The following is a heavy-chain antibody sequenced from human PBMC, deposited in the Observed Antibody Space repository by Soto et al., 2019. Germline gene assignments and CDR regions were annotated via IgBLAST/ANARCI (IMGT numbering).Heavy chain of an antibody. J-gene: IGHJ4*02. CDR3: ARRVDYVWGSYRYSPYFDY. CDR2: IKYSGTT. Sequence: PSETLSLTCTVSGGSISSSSYYWGWIRPPPGKGLEWIGNIKYSGTTFYNPSLKSRVTISVDTSKNQFSLKLSSVTAADTAVYYCARRVDYVWGSYRYSPYFDYWGQGTLVTVSS. D-gene: IGHD3-16*02. CDR1: GGSISSSSYY. V-gene: IGHV4-39*01.